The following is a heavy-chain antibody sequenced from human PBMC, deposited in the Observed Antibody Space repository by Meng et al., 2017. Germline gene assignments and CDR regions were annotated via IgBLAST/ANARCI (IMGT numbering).Heavy chain of an antibody. J-gene: IGHJ4*02. CDR1: GVSRGSSSW. D-gene: IGHD3-10*01. CDR2: NYHNGST. V-gene: IGHV4-4*02. CDR3: ARMSVLLRFGELFLN. Sequence: LGQPGPGLGGRAATLSRPSQVSGVSRGSSSWWCWRRHPPRKGLELIGKNYHNGSTNYNPTLKSRVTIAIDKYTNQFSLKLSSVTATDTAVYYCARMSVLLRFGELFLNWGQGTLVTVSS.